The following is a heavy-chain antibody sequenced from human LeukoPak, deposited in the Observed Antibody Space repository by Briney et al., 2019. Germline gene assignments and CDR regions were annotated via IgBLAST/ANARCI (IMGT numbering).Heavy chain of an antibody. CDR1: GFTFSSYE. Sequence: PGGSLRLSCAASGFTFSSYEMNWVRQAPGKGLEWVSYISSSGSTIYYADSVKGRFTISRDNAKSSLYLQMNSLRAEDTAVYYCARLAVITPYYYYYGMDVWGQGTTVTVSS. V-gene: IGHV3-48*03. J-gene: IGHJ6*02. D-gene: IGHD3-22*01. CDR2: ISSSGSTI. CDR3: ARLAVITPYYYYYGMDV.